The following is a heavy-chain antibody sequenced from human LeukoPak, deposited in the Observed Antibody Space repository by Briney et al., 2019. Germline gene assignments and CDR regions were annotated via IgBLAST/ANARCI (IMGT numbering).Heavy chain of an antibody. J-gene: IGHJ4*02. Sequence: PGRSLRLSCAASGFTFIRYGMHWVRQAPGKGLEWVAVIWHDGSYEYYADSVKGRFTISRDSSKNTLYLQMNSLRAEDTAVSYCAKDGEGATSLDCWGQGTLVTVSS. D-gene: IGHD3-16*01. V-gene: IGHV3-33*06. CDR2: IWHDGSYE. CDR1: GFTFIRYG. CDR3: AKDGEGATSLDC.